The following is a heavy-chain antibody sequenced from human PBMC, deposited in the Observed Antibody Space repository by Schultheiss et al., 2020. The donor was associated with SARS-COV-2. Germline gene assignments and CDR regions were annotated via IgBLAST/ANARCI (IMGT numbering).Heavy chain of an antibody. CDR3: ARHRYYYDSSGYYYGDAFDI. CDR2: IYYSGST. V-gene: IGHV4-59*08. J-gene: IGHJ3*02. Sequence: SETLSLTCTVSGGSISSYYWSWIRQPPGKGLEWIGYIYYSGSTNYTPSLKSRVTISVDTSKNQFSLKLSSVTAADTAVYYCARHRYYYDSSGYYYGDAFDIWGQGTMVTVSS. D-gene: IGHD3-22*01. CDR1: GGSISSYY.